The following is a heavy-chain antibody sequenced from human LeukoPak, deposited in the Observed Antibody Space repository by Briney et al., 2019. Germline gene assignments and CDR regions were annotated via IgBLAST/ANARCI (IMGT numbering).Heavy chain of an antibody. V-gene: IGHV4-39*01. CDR3: ARLIYFNGYNCCYYFDF. Sequence: PSETLSLTCPVSGGTISSSSDSWGWIRQPPGKGLEWIGSISYLGSTYYTPSLQSRVTVSVATSTNRFSLRLRSVTAADTAVYYCARLIYFNGYNCCYYFDFCGQGTLVTVSS. J-gene: IGHJ4*02. D-gene: IGHD5-24*01. CDR2: ISYLGST. CDR1: GGTISSSSDS.